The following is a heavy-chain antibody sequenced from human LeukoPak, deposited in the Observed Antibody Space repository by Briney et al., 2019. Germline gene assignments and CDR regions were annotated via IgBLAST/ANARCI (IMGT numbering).Heavy chain of an antibody. CDR1: GYTFTDYD. J-gene: IGHJ5*02. D-gene: IGHD2-2*01. V-gene: IGHV1-2*02. CDR3: ARGGWSLGYCSSFSCLDWFDP. CDR2: INPNSGGT. Sequence: GASVKVSCKASGYTFTDYDMHWVRQAPGQGLEWMGWINPNSGGTNYAQKFQGRVTMTRDTSISTAYMELSRLRSDDTAVYYCARGGWSLGYCSSFSCLDWFDPWGQGTLVTVSS.